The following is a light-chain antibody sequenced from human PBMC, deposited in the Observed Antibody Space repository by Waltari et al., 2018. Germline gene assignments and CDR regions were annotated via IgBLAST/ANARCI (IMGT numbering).Light chain of an antibody. CDR2: EVS. CDR1: SSDVGAYNY. J-gene: IGLJ2*01. V-gene: IGLV2-14*03. CDR3: ISYSSSTTLGV. Sequence: QSALTQPASVSGSPGQSITISCTGSSSDVGAYNYVSWYQQHPGQAPKLMIYEVSNRPSGVSNRFSGSKSGTPASLTISWLLAEDEADYYCISYSSSTTLGVFGGGTKLTVL.